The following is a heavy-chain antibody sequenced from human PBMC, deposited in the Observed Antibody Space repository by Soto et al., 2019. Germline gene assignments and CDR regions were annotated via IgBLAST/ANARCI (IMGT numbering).Heavy chain of an antibody. CDR1: GSSFTTYW. CDR2: IYPGDSDT. CDR3: ARQAAAGKYYYAMDV. V-gene: IGHV5-51*01. Sequence: EVQLVQSGAEVKKPGESLKISCKGSGSSFTTYWIGWVRQMPGKGLEGMVIIYPGDSDTRYSPSFQGQVTISADKSINTTYLQWSGLKASDTAIYYCARQAAAGKYYYAMDVWGQGTTVTVSS. D-gene: IGHD6-13*01. J-gene: IGHJ6*02.